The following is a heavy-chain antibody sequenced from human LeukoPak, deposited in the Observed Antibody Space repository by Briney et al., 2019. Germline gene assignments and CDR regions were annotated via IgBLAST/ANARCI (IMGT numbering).Heavy chain of an antibody. CDR3: ARRRYNWNAIDY. V-gene: IGHV3-11*01. Sequence: SGGSLRLSCAASGFTFSDYYMSWIRQAPGKGLEWVSYISSSGNIIYYADSVKGRFTISRDNAKNSLYLQMNSLRAEDTAVYYCARRRYNWNAIDYWGQGTLVTVSS. CDR2: ISSSGNII. D-gene: IGHD1-20*01. CDR1: GFTFSDYY. J-gene: IGHJ4*02.